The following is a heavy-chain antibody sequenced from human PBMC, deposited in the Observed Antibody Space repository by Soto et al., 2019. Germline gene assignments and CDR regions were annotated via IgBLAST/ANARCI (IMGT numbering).Heavy chain of an antibody. CDR1: GFTFSSYA. V-gene: IGHV3-23*01. CDR3: AQAPLVVVAARGSWFDP. J-gene: IGHJ5*02. D-gene: IGHD2-15*01. CDR2: ISGSGGST. Sequence: GGSLRLSCAASGFTFSSYAMSWVRQAPGKGLEWVSAISGSGGSTYYADSVKGRFTISRDNSKNTLYLQMNSLRAEDTAVYYCAQAPLVVVAARGSWFDPWGQGTLVTVSS.